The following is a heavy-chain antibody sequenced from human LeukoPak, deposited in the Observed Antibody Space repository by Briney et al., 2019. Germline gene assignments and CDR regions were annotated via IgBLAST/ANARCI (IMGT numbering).Heavy chain of an antibody. D-gene: IGHD3-22*01. CDR3: ARGSTYYDSSGQVPFDY. J-gene: IGHJ4*02. CDR2: ISSSSSTI. CDR1: GFTFSTYS. V-gene: IGHV3-48*01. Sequence: RAGGSLRLSCAASGFTFSTYSMNWVRRAPGKGLEWVSYISSSSSTIYYADSVKGRFTISRDNAKNSLYLQMNSLRAEDTAVYYCARGSTYYDSSGQVPFDYWGQGTLVTVSS.